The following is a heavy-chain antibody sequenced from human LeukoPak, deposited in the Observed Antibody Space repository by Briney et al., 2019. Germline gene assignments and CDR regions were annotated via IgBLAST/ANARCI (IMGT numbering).Heavy chain of an antibody. CDR1: GGSISSYY. J-gene: IGHJ5*02. D-gene: IGHD3-22*01. CDR2: IYYSGTT. CDR3: AGVGYYDSSGNNWFDP. V-gene: IGHV4-59*12. Sequence: SETLSLTCTVSGGSISSYYWSWIRQPPGKGLEWIGYIYYSGTTNYNPSLKSRVTMSVDTSKNQFSLKLSSVTAADTAVYYCAGVGYYDSSGNNWFDPWGQGTLVTVSS.